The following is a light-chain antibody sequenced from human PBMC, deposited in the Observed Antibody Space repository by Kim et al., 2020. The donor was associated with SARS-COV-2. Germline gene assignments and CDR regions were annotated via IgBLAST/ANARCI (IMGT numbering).Light chain of an antibody. CDR1: NIGNKA. V-gene: IGLV3-12*01. CDR2: IDI. J-gene: IGLJ3*02. Sequence: SYELTQPHSVSVATAQMARITCGRSNIGNKAVHWYRQKPGQDPVLVIYIDINRPSGIPDRFSGSNPGNTTTLTISRIEAGDEADYDCQVWDSSSDHWVFGGGTQLTVL. CDR3: QVWDSSSDHWV.